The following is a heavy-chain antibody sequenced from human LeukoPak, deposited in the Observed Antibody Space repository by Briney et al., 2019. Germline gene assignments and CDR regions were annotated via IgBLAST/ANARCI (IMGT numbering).Heavy chain of an antibody. V-gene: IGHV3-7*01. D-gene: IGHD3-22*01. CDR2: IKQDGSDK. J-gene: IGHJ5*02. CDR3: ARVLSGSWDWFDP. Sequence: PGGSLRLSCAASGFIFSDYWMSWVRQAPGKGLEWVANIKQDGSDKSYVDSVKGRFTISRDNAKNSLYLEMDDPRGEDTAVYYCARVLSGSWDWFDPWGQGTLVTVSS. CDR1: GFIFSDYW.